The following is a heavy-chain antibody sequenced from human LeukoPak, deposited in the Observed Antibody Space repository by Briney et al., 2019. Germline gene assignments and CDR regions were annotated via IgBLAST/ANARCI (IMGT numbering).Heavy chain of an antibody. V-gene: IGHV3-23*01. CDR3: TTMGVLYYYYYGMDV. D-gene: IGHD3-16*01. J-gene: IGHJ6*02. CDR1: GFTFSSYA. Sequence: PGGSLRLSCAASGFTFSSYAMSWVRQAPGKGLEWVSAISGSGGSTYYADSVKGRFTISRDNSKNTLYLQMNSLKTEDTAVYYCTTMGVLYYYYYGMDVWGQGTTVTVSS. CDR2: ISGSGGST.